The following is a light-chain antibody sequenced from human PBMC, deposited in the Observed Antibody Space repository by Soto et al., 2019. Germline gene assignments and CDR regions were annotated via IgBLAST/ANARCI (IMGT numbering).Light chain of an antibody. CDR2: DAS. J-gene: IGKJ4*01. CDR3: LQDYNYPLT. CDR1: QSISSW. Sequence: IQMTQSPSSLSASVGDRVTITCRASQSISSWLAWYQQKPGKAPKLLIYDASNLESGVPSRVSGSGSGTDFTLTSSSLQPEDFATYYCLQDYNYPLTFGGGTKVDIK. V-gene: IGKV1-5*01.